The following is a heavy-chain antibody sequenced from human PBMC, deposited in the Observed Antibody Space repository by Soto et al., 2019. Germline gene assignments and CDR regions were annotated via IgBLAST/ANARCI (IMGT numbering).Heavy chain of an antibody. CDR3: ASWSNWNPLYYDGLDV. J-gene: IGHJ6*02. V-gene: IGHV1-69*06. CDR2: IIPLHNTS. Sequence: QVQLLQSGAEVKKPGSSVKVSCKVSGGAFNNYALNWVRHGPGQGLEWLGGIIPLHNTSNYSLKFLGRVTVTADIYSTTVYMELNSLTSDATATYYCASWSNWNPLYYDGLDVWGQGTTVTVSS. CDR1: GGAFNNYA. D-gene: IGHD1-20*01.